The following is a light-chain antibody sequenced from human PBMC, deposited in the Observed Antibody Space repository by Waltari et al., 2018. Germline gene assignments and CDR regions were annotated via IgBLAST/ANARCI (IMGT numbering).Light chain of an antibody. CDR3: QQRHNWPLT. Sequence: EIVLTQSPATLSLSPGERATLSCRASQSVRVYLAWYQQKPGQGPRLLIYDTSNRASGTPDRFSGSGSGTDFSLSISSLEPEDFAVYYCQQRHNWPLTFGGGTKVEIK. CDR2: DTS. CDR1: QSVRVY. V-gene: IGKV3-11*01. J-gene: IGKJ4*01.